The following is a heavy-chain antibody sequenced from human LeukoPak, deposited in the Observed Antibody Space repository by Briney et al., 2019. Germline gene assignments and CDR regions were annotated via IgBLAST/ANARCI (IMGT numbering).Heavy chain of an antibody. CDR1: GFIFNSHW. D-gene: IGHD3-10*01. J-gene: IGHJ5*02. Sequence: GGSLRLSCAGSGFIFNSHWMTWVRQAPGMGLEWVGNIRQDGDEKFYADSVRGRFTISRDNSKNTLSLQMNSLRTEDTAVYYCAKDRYGSGSDTPWGQGTLVTVSS. V-gene: IGHV3-7*01. CDR3: AKDRYGSGSDTP. CDR2: IRQDGDEK.